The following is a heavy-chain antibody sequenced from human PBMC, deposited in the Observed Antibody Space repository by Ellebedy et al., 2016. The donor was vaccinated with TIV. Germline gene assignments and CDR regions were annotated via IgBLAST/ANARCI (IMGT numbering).Heavy chain of an antibody. CDR1: GFTFSSSS. CDR3: AREMGYCSGGSCYARLYYYNAMDV. J-gene: IGHJ6*02. Sequence: GESLKISCAASGFTFSSSSMNWVRQAPGKGLEWVSYISNSSSTIYYADSVKGRFTISRDNAKNSLYLQMNSLRAGDTAVYYCAREMGYCSGGSCYARLYYYNAMDVWGQGTTVTVSS. CDR2: ISNSSSTI. D-gene: IGHD2-15*01. V-gene: IGHV3-48*01.